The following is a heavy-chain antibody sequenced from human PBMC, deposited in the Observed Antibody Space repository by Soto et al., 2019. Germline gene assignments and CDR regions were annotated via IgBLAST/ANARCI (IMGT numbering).Heavy chain of an antibody. J-gene: IGHJ3*02. Sequence: SGPTLVNPTKTLTLTCTLSGFSLSTGGMGVSWIRQPPGKALEWLARIDWDDDKFYRTSLKTRLTISKDTSKNQVDLTMTNMEPVDTATYYCARNGATVVNAFDIWRQGTMVTVSS. V-gene: IGHV2-70*04. CDR3: ARNGATVVNAFDI. D-gene: IGHD5-12*01. CDR1: GFSLSTGGMG. CDR2: IDWDDDK.